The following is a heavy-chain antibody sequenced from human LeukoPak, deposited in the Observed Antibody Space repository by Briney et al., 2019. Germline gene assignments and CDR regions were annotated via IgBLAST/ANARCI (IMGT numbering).Heavy chain of an antibody. Sequence: ASVKVSCKASGCTFTGYYMHWVRQAPGQGLEWMGWINPNSGGTNYAQKFQGRVTMTRDTSISTAYMELSRLRSDDTAVYYCASPSGATGAFDIWGQGTMVTVSS. CDR2: INPNSGGT. D-gene: IGHD3-10*01. V-gene: IGHV1-2*02. CDR1: GCTFTGYY. J-gene: IGHJ3*02. CDR3: ASPSGATGAFDI.